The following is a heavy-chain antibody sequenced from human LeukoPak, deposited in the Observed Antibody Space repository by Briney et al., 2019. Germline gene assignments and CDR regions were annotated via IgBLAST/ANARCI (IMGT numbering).Heavy chain of an antibody. CDR1: GFTFSSYS. CDR3: ARGLVGATGNWFDP. Sequence: QAGGSLRLSCAASGFTFSSYSMNWVRQAPGKGLEWVSYISSSSTIYYADSVKGRFTISRDNAKNSLYLQMNSLRAEDTAVYYCARGLVGATGNWFDPWGQGTLVTVSS. J-gene: IGHJ5*02. CDR2: ISSSSTI. V-gene: IGHV3-48*01. D-gene: IGHD1-26*01.